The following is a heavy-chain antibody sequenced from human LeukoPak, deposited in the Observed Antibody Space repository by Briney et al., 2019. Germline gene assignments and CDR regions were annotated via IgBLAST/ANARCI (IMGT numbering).Heavy chain of an antibody. D-gene: IGHD3-10*01. V-gene: IGHV3-30-3*01. J-gene: IGHJ4*02. Sequence: GGSLRLSGAASGFTFSSFSMHWVRQAPGKGLEWVSVISSDGSNKYYADSVKGRFTISRDNSKNTLSLQMDSLRAEDTAVYYCARDSSGSYYKGDFDYWGQGTLVTVSS. CDR2: ISSDGSNK. CDR3: ARDSSGSYYKGDFDY. CDR1: GFTFSSFS.